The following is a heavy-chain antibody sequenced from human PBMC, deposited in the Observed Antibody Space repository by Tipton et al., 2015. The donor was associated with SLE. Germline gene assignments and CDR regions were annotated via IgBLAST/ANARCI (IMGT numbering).Heavy chain of an antibody. CDR3: ARALSSGWYYY. CDR1: GGSIRSSF. CDR2: IYHSGST. Sequence: TLSLTCTVSGGSIRSSFWTWIRQRPGKGLEWIGHIYHSGSTNYNPSLKSRVTISVDTSKNQFSLRLSSVTAADTAVYYCARALSSGWYYYWGQGTLVTVSS. V-gene: IGHV4-59*08. J-gene: IGHJ4*02. D-gene: IGHD6-19*01.